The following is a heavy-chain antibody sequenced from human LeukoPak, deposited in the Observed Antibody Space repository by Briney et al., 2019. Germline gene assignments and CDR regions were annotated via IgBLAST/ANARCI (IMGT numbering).Heavy chain of an antibody. V-gene: IGHV3-23*01. CDR1: GFTFSKYA. CDR3: AKGLRLLWWKPPDDY. D-gene: IGHD4/OR15-4a*01. Sequence: GGSLRLSCAASGFTFSKYAMSWVRQAPGKGLEWVSSIGGTGAPTSYADSVKGRFTISRDNPKSTLSLQMTSVRVEDTAVYYCAKGLRLLWWKPPDDYWGQGTLVTVSS. J-gene: IGHJ4*02. CDR2: IGGTGAPT.